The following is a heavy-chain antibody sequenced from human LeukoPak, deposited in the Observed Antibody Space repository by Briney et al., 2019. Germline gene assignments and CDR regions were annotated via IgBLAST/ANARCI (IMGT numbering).Heavy chain of an antibody. CDR1: GFSFSRHW. V-gene: IGHV3-7*01. CDR2: MQIDGSKK. CDR3: AREFPDSTATGPALDF. Sequence: GGSLRLSCAASGFSFSRHWMSWVRQAPGKELEWVANMQIDGSKKYYVDSVKGRFIVSRDNTMNSLYLQMNSLRAEDTAMYYCAREFPDSTATGPALDFWGQGTMVTVSS. D-gene: IGHD6-13*01. J-gene: IGHJ3*01.